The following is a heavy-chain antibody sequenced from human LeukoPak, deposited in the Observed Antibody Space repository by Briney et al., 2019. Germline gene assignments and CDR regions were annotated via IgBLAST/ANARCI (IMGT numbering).Heavy chain of an antibody. D-gene: IGHD6-13*01. V-gene: IGHV4-39*07. Sequence: SETLSLTCIVSGGSISSSTYYWGWIRQPPGKGLEWIGSIYYSGSTYYNPSLKSRVTISVDTSKNQFSLKLSSVTAADTAVYYCARDQESRSTFGYSSPRYYYYYMDVWGKGTTVTVSS. CDR3: ARDQESRSTFGYSSPRYYYYYMDV. J-gene: IGHJ6*03. CDR2: IYYSGST. CDR1: GGSISSSTYY.